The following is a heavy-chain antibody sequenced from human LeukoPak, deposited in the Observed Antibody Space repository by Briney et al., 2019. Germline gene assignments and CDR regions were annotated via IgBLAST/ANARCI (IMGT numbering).Heavy chain of an antibody. CDR1: GYTFTYYF. CDR2: INPNSGGT. D-gene: IGHD1-26*01. V-gene: IGHV1-2*02. CDR3: ARDLRVGPTVFDY. J-gene: IGHJ4*02. Sequence: ASVKVSCKASGYTFTYYFMHWVRQAPGQGLEWMGWINPNSGGTNNEHKFQGRVTMTRDTSISTPYMELSRLRSDDTAVYYFARDLRVGPTVFDYWGQGTLVTVSS.